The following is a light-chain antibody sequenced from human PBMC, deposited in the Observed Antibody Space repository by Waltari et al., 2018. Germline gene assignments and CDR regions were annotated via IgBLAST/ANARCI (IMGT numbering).Light chain of an antibody. Sequence: ELVLTQSPGTLSLSPGESATLSCRASQSVSSSFLAWYQQRPGQAPRLLIYGGSSRATGTPDRFSGSESGTDFTLSINRLEPEDFAAYYCQHYGSSLYTFGQGTKLEIK. CDR3: QHYGSSLYT. J-gene: IGKJ2*01. CDR2: GGS. CDR1: QSVSSSF. V-gene: IGKV3-20*01.